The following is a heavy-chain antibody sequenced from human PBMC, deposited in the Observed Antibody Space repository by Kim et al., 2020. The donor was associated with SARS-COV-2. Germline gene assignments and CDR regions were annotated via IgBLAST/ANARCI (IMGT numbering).Heavy chain of an antibody. Sequence: SVKVSCKASGGTFINSAISWVRQAPEQGLEWMGGIIPIFDTANYAQMFQGRITITADKSTSTAYLELSSLRSDDTAVYYCAREGLAPMAYFDSWGHGTL. V-gene: IGHV1-69*06. J-gene: IGHJ4*01. CDR2: IIPIFDTA. D-gene: IGHD3-16*01. CDR3: AREGLAPMAYFDS. CDR1: GGTFINSA.